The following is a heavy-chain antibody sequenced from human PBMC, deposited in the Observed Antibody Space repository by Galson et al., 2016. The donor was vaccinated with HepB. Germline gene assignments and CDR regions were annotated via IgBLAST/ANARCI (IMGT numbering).Heavy chain of an antibody. CDR3: STDRTRTYYYGSGSYRPLYGMDV. J-gene: IGHJ6*02. CDR1: GFTFGDYA. D-gene: IGHD3-10*01. CDR2: IKKKTDGGTA. Sequence: SLRLSCAASGFTFGDYAMNWVRQAPGKGLEWVGRIKKKTDGGTADYATPVRGRFTISRDDSKNTLFLQMTSLKTEDTAVYYCSTDRTRTYYYGSGSYRPLYGMDVWGQGTTVTVSS. V-gene: IGHV3-15*07.